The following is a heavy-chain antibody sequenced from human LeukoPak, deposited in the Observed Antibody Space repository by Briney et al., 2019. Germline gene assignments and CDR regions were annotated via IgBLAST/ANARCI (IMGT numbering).Heavy chain of an antibody. CDR2: IYPGDSDT. CDR3: ARLHPYTTGWYVGADY. J-gene: IGHJ4*02. V-gene: IGHV5-51*01. Sequence: GESLKISCKTSGYIFTTYCIGWVRQMPGGGLEWMALIYPGDSDTRYSPSFRGQVTISADKSITTAYLQWRSLKASDTAIYYCARLHPYTTGWYVGADYWGQGTLVSVSS. CDR1: GYIFTTYC. D-gene: IGHD6-19*01.